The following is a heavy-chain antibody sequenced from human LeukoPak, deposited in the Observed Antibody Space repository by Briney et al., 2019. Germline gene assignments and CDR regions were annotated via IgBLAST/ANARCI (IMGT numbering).Heavy chain of an antibody. J-gene: IGHJ4*02. CDR1: GFTFSSYA. CDR3: AKDLFRIAAAGTFDY. CDR2: ISGSGGST. D-gene: IGHD6-13*01. Sequence: GGSLRLSCAASGFTFSSYAMSWVRQAPGKGLEWASAISGSGGSTYYADSVKGRFTISRDNSKNTLYLQMNSLRAEDTAVYYCAKDLFRIAAAGTFDYWGQGTLVTVSS. V-gene: IGHV3-23*01.